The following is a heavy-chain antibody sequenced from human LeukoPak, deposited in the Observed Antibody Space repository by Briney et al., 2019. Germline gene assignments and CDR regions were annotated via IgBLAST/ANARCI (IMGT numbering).Heavy chain of an antibody. CDR3: ARSGYSYAGY. J-gene: IGHJ4*02. D-gene: IGHD5-18*01. Sequence: GGSLRLSCAASGFNFASNWMHWVRQTPGKGLVWVSRINSDGSSTSYADSVKGRFTISRDTSKNTLYLQMNSLRAEDTAVYYCARSGYSYAGYWGQGTLVTVSS. V-gene: IGHV3-74*01. CDR2: INSDGSST. CDR1: GFNFASNW.